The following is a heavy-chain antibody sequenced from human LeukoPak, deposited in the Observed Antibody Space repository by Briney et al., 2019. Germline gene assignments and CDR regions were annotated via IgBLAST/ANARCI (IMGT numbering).Heavy chain of an antibody. J-gene: IGHJ4*02. V-gene: IGHV3-23*01. CDR2: ISGSGGST. CDR1: GFTFSSYA. Sequence: GGSLRLSCAASGFTFSSYAMSWVRQAPGKGLEWVSAISGSGGSTYYADSVKGRFTIPRDNSKNTLYLQMNSLRAEDTAVYYCAKDFSLGGGSYFDYWGQGTLVTVSS. CDR3: AKDFSLGGGSYFDY. D-gene: IGHD1-26*01.